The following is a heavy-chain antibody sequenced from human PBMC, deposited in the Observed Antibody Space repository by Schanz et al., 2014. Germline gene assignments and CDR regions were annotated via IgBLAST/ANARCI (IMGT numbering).Heavy chain of an antibody. CDR1: GGTFSSYS. Sequence: QVQLVQSGAEVKKPGSSVKVSCKASGGTFSSYSISWVRQAPGQGLEWMGRVIPILGVTHYAQKFQGRVTITADTSTTTAYMELSGLRSDDTAVYYCARDQSPYTNSSDVRYFDYWGQGSLVTVSS. CDR2: VIPILGVT. CDR3: ARDQSPYTNSSDVRYFDY. D-gene: IGHD6-6*01. V-gene: IGHV1-69*04. J-gene: IGHJ4*02.